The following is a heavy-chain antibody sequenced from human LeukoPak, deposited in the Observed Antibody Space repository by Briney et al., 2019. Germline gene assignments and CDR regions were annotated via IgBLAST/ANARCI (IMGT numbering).Heavy chain of an antibody. D-gene: IGHD3-3*01. V-gene: IGHV3-30*18. CDR1: GFTFSSYG. CDR3: AKDSVYYDFWSGYSSYYYYGMDV. J-gene: IGHJ6*02. Sequence: GGSLRLSCAASGFTFSSYGMHRVRQAPGKGLEWVAVISYDGSNKYYADSVKGRFTISRDNSKNTLYLQMNSLRAEDTAVYYCAKDSVYYDFWSGYSSYYYYGMDVWGQGTTVTVSS. CDR2: ISYDGSNK.